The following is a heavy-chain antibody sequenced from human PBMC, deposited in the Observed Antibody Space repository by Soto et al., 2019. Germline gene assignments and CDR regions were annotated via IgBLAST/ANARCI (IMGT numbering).Heavy chain of an antibody. J-gene: IGHJ5*02. CDR3: ARSGGRYSYAYNWFDP. CDR1: GGSISSYY. D-gene: IGHD5-18*01. V-gene: IGHV4-4*07. Sequence: SETLSLTCTGSGGSISSYYCSWIRQPAWKGLEWIGRIYTSGSTNYNPSLKSRVTMSVDTSKNQFSLKLSSVTAADTAVYYCARSGGRYSYAYNWFDPLGQGTLLTVSS. CDR2: IYTSGST.